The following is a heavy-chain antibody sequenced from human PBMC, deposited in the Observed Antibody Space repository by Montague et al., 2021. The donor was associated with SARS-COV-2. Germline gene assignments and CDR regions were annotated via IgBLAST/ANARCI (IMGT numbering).Heavy chain of an antibody. J-gene: IGHJ4*02. CDR1: GPSFANYY. CDR2: SDHSGKT. V-gene: IGHV4-34*01. Sequence: SETLSLTCAVYGPSFANYYWSWIRQAPGKGLEWIGESDHSGKTKYNPSLQSRVIISVDRSKNQFSLKLTSVIAADTAVYYCAKVGGFDASASDWGQGTLVTVSS. D-gene: IGHD3-10*01. CDR3: AKVGGFDASASD.